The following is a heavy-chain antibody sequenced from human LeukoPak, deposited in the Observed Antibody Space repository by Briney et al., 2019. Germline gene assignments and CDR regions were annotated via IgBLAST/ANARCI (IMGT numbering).Heavy chain of an antibody. CDR2: MYYSVTT. CDR1: DDSFNGYF. J-gene: IGHJ6*03. Sequence: SETLSLTCQVYDDSFNGYFWSWIRQPPGKGLEWIGYMYYSVTTNYNPSLKSRVTISVDTSKNQFSLKLSSVTAADTAVYYCARVRDTAYYYYYMDVWGKGTMVTVSS. D-gene: IGHD5-18*01. CDR3: ARVRDTAYYYYYMDV. V-gene: IGHV4-59*01.